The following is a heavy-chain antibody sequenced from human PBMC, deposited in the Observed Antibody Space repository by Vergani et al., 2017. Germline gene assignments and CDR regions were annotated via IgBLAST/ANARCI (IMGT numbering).Heavy chain of an antibody. D-gene: IGHD1-1*01. J-gene: IGHJ5*02. CDR2: IKQDGSEK. CDR3: ARETNWNDGDWFDP. Sequence: EVQLVESGGGLVKPGGSLRLSCAASGFTFSSYGMHWVRQAPGKGLEWVANIKQDGSEKYYVDSVKGRFTISRDNAKNSLYLQMNSLRAEDTAVYYCARETNWNDGDWFDPWGQGTLVTVSS. CDR1: GFTFSSYG. V-gene: IGHV3-7*01.